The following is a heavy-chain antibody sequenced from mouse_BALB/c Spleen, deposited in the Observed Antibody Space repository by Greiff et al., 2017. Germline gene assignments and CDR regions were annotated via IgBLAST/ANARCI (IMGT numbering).Heavy chain of an antibody. CDR2: SRNKANDYTT. CDR3: ARGRGGSMDY. Sequence: EVQVVDSGGGLVQPGGSLRLSCATSGFTFSDFYMEWVRQPPGKRLEWIAASRNKANDYTTEYSASVKGRFIVSRDTSQSILYLQMNALRAEDTAIYYCARGRGGSMDYWGQGTSVTVSS. CDR1: GFTFSDFY. V-gene: IGHV7-1*02. J-gene: IGHJ4*01. D-gene: IGHD3-1*01.